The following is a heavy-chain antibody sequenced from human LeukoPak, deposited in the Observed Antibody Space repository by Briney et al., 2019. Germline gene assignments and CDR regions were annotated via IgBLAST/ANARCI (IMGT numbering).Heavy chain of an antibody. Sequence: SQTLSLTCTVAGGSISSGDYYWTWIRQHPGKGLEWIGYIYYNGGTYYNPSLKSQVTISAVTSKNQFSLKLTSVTGADTAMYYCVRSRNSEQYSFDYWGQGVLVTVSS. D-gene: IGHD1-26*01. V-gene: IGHV4-31*01. CDR3: VRSRNSEQYSFDY. CDR1: GGSISSGDYY. CDR2: IYYNGGT. J-gene: IGHJ4*02.